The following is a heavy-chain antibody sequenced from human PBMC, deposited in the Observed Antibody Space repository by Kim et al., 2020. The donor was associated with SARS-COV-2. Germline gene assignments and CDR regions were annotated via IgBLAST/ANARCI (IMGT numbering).Heavy chain of an antibody. D-gene: IGHD6-19*01. CDR3: AKDEVATLYSIGWYYFDY. V-gene: IGHV3-23*01. Sequence: GGSLRLSCAASGFTFSSYAMSWVRQAPGKGLEWVSAISGSGGSTYYADSVKGRFTISRDNSKNTLYLQMNSLRAEDTAVYYCAKDEVATLYSIGWYYFDYWGQGTLVTVSS. J-gene: IGHJ4*02. CDR1: GFTFSSYA. CDR2: ISGSGGST.